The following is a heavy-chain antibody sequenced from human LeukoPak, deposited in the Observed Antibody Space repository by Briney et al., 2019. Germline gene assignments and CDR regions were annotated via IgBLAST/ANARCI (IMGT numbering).Heavy chain of an antibody. CDR1: GFTVSSSY. Sequence: GGSQRLSCAASGFTVSSSYMIWVRQAPGKGLEWVSVIYSGGYTYYADSVKGRFTISRDHSKNTLYLQMDSLRAEDTAVYYCARENGYKVFDYWGQGTLVTVSS. CDR3: ARENGYKVFDY. CDR2: IYSGGYT. V-gene: IGHV3-53*01. J-gene: IGHJ4*02. D-gene: IGHD5-24*01.